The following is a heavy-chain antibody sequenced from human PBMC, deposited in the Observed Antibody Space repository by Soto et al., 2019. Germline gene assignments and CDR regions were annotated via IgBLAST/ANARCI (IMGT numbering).Heavy chain of an antibody. CDR3: ARIYSGYDVYYYYYYMDV. V-gene: IGHV4-59*08. CDR2: IYYSGST. Sequence: SETLSLTCTVSGGSISSYYWSWIRQPPGKGLEWIGYIYYSGSTNYNPSLKSRVTISVDTSKNQFSLKLSSVTAADTAVYYCARIYSGYDVYYYYYYMDVWGKGTTVTVSS. CDR1: GGSISSYY. D-gene: IGHD5-12*01. J-gene: IGHJ6*03.